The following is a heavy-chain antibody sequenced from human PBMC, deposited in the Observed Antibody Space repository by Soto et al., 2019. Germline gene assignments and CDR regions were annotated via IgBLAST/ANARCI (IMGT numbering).Heavy chain of an antibody. Sequence: EVQLVESGGGLVHPGRSLRLSCTASGFTFDDYAMHWVRQAPGKGLEWVSSISWNSGNIVYADSVRGLFTISRDNAKTSLHLQMNSMSAEDAALYYCTKGAGTSCFSAVDFWGQGTMVTVSS. CDR1: GFTFDDYA. J-gene: IGHJ3*01. V-gene: IGHV3-9*01. CDR2: ISWNSGNI. D-gene: IGHD2-2*01. CDR3: TKGAGTSCFSAVDF.